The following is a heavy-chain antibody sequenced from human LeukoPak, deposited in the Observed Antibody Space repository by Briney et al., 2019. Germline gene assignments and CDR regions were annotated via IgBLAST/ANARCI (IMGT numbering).Heavy chain of an antibody. CDR2: FDTQNDGH. Sequence: ASVKVSCKVSGYSLSELSMHWVRQAPGKGLEWMATFDTQNDGHMYAQKFQGRVTMTEDTSADMAYMEVISLRSDDTAVYYCATDHMVPVGGYAGYALRDWGQGTPVTVSS. V-gene: IGHV1-24*01. CDR1: GYSLSELS. D-gene: IGHD5-12*01. CDR3: ATDHMVPVGGYAGYALRD. J-gene: IGHJ1*01.